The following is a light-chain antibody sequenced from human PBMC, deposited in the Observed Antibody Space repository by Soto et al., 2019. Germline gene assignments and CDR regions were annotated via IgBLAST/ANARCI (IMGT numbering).Light chain of an antibody. Sequence: EIEMTQSPATLSLAPGERVTLSCRASESVSTNLAWYQQKAGQAPRLLIYDTSTRATGVPARFSGSRSGPEFTLTINSLQSEDFAIYYCQPYNNWPLTFGGGTKVDIK. V-gene: IGKV3-15*01. CDR3: QPYNNWPLT. J-gene: IGKJ4*01. CDR2: DTS. CDR1: ESVSTN.